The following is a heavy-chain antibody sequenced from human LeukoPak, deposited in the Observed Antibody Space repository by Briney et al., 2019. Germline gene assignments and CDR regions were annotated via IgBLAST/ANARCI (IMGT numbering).Heavy chain of an antibody. CDR3: ARVRYYGSGEEIDP. J-gene: IGHJ5*02. Sequence: PSETLSLTCTVSGGSISSGGYLWSWIHQNPGKGLEWIGYIYHGGNTYYNPSLKSRVTISVDTSKNQFSLKLSSVTAADTAVYYCARVRYYGSGEEIDPWGQGTLVTVSS. D-gene: IGHD3-10*01. CDR2: IYHGGNT. V-gene: IGHV4-31*03. CDR1: GGSISSGGYL.